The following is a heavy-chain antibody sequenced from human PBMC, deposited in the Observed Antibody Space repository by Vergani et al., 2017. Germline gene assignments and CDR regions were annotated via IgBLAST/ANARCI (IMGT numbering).Heavy chain of an antibody. CDR2: ISAYNGKT. D-gene: IGHD3-3*01. CDR1: GYTFTSYG. V-gene: IGHV1-18*01. J-gene: IGHJ3*02. CDR3: AGDAVSDYAFVSGYPDHDAFDI. Sequence: QVQLVQSGAEVKKPGASVKVSCKASGYTFTSYGISWVRQAPGQGLEWMGWISAYNGKTNYAQKLKGRVNMTTDKYKSTAYMELRSLRSDDTAVYYCAGDAVSDYAFVSGYPDHDAFDIWGQGTMVTVSS.